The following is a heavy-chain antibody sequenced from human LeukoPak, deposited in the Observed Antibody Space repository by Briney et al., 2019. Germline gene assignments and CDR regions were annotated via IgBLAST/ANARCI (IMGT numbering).Heavy chain of an antibody. J-gene: IGHJ4*02. D-gene: IGHD6-19*01. CDR1: GFTFDDYG. CDR3: ARVGSAAPVAGTFDY. V-gene: IGHV3-20*04. CDR2: INWNGGST. Sequence: PGGSLRLSCAASGFTFDDYGMSWVRQAPGKGLEWVSGINWNGGSTGYADSVKGRFTISRDNAKNSLYLQMNSLRAEDTALYYCARVGSAAPVAGTFDYWGQGTLVTVSS.